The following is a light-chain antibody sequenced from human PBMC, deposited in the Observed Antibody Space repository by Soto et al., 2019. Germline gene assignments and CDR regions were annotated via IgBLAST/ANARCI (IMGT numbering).Light chain of an antibody. CDR1: SSDIASFNY. CDR2: QVT. Sequence: QSALAQPASVYGSPGQSITISCTGSSSDIASFNYVSWYQQYPGKAPKLLIYQVTSRASGVSHRFSGSKFGDTASLTISGLQPEDEAEYYCNSYSSSTFYVFGTGTKVTVL. V-gene: IGLV2-14*01. J-gene: IGLJ1*01. CDR3: NSYSSSTFYV.